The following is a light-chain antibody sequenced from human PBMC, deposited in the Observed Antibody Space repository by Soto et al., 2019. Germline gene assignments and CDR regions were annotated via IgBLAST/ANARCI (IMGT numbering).Light chain of an antibody. CDR3: CSYAGSYTFV. J-gene: IGLJ2*01. CDR1: SSNIGAGYD. V-gene: IGLV1-40*01. CDR2: GNI. Sequence: QSVLTQPPSVSGAPGQRVTISCTWSSSNIGAGYDVHWYQQLPGTAPKLLIYGNINRPSGVPDRFSGSKSGTSASLAITGLQAEDEADYYCCSYAGSYTFVFGGGTKLTVL.